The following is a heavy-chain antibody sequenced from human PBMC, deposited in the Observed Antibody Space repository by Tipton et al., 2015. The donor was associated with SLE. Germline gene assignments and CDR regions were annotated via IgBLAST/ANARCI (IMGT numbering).Heavy chain of an antibody. V-gene: IGHV3-23*01. D-gene: IGHD2-8*02. CDR3: AKESETYCVGGVCSFDY. J-gene: IGHJ4*02. CDR1: GFTFSNYA. CDR2: ISASGVST. Sequence: SLRLSCAASGFTFSNYAMNWVRQAPGKGLEWVSAISASGVSTDYADSVNGRFTISRDTSKKTLYLQMDSLRAEDTAVYYCAKESETYCVGGVCSFDYWGQRTLVTVSS.